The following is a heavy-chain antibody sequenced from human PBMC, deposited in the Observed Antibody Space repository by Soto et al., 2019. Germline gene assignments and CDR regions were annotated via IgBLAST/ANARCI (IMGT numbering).Heavy chain of an antibody. CDR2: INYSGRT. Sequence: TPSLSCTVSGGSRANAAYSLTCICQNPEKGLEWIGDINYSGRTYYNPSLESRGTISADTSKNQFSLNLSSVTAGKTEVYYCVIVNATRSYIYGVPLDYW. V-gene: IGHV4-31*02. J-gene: IGHJ4*01. CDR1: GGSRANAAYS. CDR3: VIVNATRSYIYGVPLDY. D-gene: IGHD2-21*01.